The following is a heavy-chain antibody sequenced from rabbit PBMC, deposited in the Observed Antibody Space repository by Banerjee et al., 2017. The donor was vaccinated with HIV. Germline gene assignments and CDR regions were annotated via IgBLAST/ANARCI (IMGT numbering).Heavy chain of an antibody. V-gene: IGHV1S45*01. CDR1: GFSFNSNYN. Sequence: QQQLEESGGGLVKPGGTLTLTCTASGFSFNSNYNMCWVRQAPGKGLEWIACRYADSRGTPYYASWAKGRFTISRTSSTTVTLQMTSLTAADTATYFCARDVEGNGAYYFSLWGQGTLVTVS. J-gene: IGHJ4*01. CDR2: RYADSRGTP. CDR3: ARDVEGNGAYYFSL. D-gene: IGHD2-1*01.